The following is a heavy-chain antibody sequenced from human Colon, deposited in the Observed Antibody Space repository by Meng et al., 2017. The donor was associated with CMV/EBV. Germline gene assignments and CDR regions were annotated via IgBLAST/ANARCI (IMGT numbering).Heavy chain of an antibody. CDR3: ARGGGGIAGRLRGPFDY. V-gene: IGHV4-59*01. J-gene: IGHJ4*02. Sequence: GSLRLSCTVSGDSTSIYYWNWIRQPPGKGLEWIGYVSDMGSTVYNPSVKSRVTISVDKSKNQFSLKLTSVTAADTAVYYCARGGGGIAGRLRGPFDYRGQGSLVTVSS. CDR1: GDSTSIYY. CDR2: VSDMGST. D-gene: IGHD6-6*01.